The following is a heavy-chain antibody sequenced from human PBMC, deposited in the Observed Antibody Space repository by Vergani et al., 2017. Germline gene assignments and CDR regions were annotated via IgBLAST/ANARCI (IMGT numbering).Heavy chain of an antibody. CDR3: ARDPITFGGVIVPY. Sequence: QVQLQESGPGLVKPSQTLSLTCTVSGGSISSGSYYWSWIRQPAGKGLEWIGRIYTSGSTNYNPSLKSRVTISVDTSTNQFSLKLSSVTAADTAVYYCARDPITFGGVIVPYWGQGTLVTVSS. J-gene: IGHJ4*02. D-gene: IGHD3-16*02. CDR2: IYTSGST. CDR1: GGSISSGSYY. V-gene: IGHV4-61*02.